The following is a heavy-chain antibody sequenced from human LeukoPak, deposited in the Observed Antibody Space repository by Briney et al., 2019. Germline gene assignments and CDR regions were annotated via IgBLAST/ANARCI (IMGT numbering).Heavy chain of an antibody. D-gene: IGHD5-24*01. CDR1: GFTFSSYG. V-gene: IGHV3-23*01. J-gene: IGHJ6*03. Sequence: GRSLRLSCAASGFTFSSYGMSWVRQAPGKGLEWVSAISGSGGSTYYADSVKGRFTISRDNSKNTLYLQMNSLRAEDTAVYYCAKARPIMATTNRRNYYYYMDVWGKGTTVTISS. CDR2: ISGSGGST. CDR3: AKARPIMATTNRRNYYYYMDV.